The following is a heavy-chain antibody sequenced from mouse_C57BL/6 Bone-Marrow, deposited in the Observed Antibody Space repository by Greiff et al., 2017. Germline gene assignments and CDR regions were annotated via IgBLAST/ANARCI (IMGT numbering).Heavy chain of an antibody. Sequence: VQLQQSGPELVKPGASVKIPCKASGYTFTDYNMDWVKQSHGQSLEWIGDINPNNGGTIYNQKFKGKATLTVDKSSSTAYMELRSLTSEDTAVYYCAREGHYYGSSYGHCCFDVGGTGTTVTVSA. CDR3: AREGHYYGSSYGHCCFDV. CDR1: GYTFTDYN. D-gene: IGHD1-1*01. J-gene: IGHJ1*03. V-gene: IGHV1-18*01. CDR2: INPNNGGT.